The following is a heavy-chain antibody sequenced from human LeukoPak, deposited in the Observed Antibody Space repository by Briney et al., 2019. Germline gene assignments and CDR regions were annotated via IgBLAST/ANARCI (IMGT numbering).Heavy chain of an antibody. CDR1: GGSISSSSYY. D-gene: IGHD3-3*01. J-gene: IGHJ4*02. CDR2: IYYSGST. Sequence: PSETLSLTCTVSGGSISSSSYYWGWIRQPPGKGLEWIGSIYYSGSTYYNPSLKSRVTISVDTSKNQFSLKLSSVTAADTAVYYCGRGRENTICGVVIAQGDYYFDYWGQGTLVTVSS. V-gene: IGHV4-39*07. CDR3: GRGRENTICGVVIAQGDYYFDY.